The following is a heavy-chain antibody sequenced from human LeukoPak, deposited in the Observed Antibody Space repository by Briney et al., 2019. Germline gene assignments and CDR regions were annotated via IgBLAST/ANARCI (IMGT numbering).Heavy chain of an antibody. CDR1: GFTFSIYN. CDR2: ISYDGRNE. Sequence: GGSLRLSCAASGFTFSIYNIHWVRQAPGKGLEWVAVISYDGRNEYYADSVKGRFTISRDSSKNTLYLQMDSLRAEDTAVYYCAKDYYYDSSGYYYGVGYWGQGTLVTVSS. V-gene: IGHV3-30*04. D-gene: IGHD3-22*01. J-gene: IGHJ4*02. CDR3: AKDYYYDSSGYYYGVGY.